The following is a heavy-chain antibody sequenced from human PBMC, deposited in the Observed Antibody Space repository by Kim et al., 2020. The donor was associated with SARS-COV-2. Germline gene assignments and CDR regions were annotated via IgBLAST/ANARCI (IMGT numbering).Heavy chain of an antibody. CDR3: AHYDILTGYSVGDAFDI. Sequence: SVKVSCKASGGTFSSYAISWVRQAPGQGLEWMGGIIPIFGTANYAQKFQGRVTITADESTSTAYMELSSLRSEDTAVYYCAHYDILTGYSVGDAFDIWGQGTMVTVSS. J-gene: IGHJ3*02. CDR1: GGTFSSYA. D-gene: IGHD3-9*01. V-gene: IGHV1-69*13. CDR2: IIPIFGTA.